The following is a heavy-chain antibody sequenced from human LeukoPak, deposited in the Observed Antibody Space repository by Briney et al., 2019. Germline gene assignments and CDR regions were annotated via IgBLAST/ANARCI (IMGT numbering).Heavy chain of an antibody. CDR2: ISSSGSTI. V-gene: IGHV3-48*03. CDR3: ARMGIVVVVAEYYFDY. CDR1: GFTFSSYE. J-gene: IGHJ4*02. D-gene: IGHD2-15*01. Sequence: GGSLRLSCAASGFTFSSYEMNWVRQAPGKGLEWVSYISSSGSTIYYADSVKGRFTISRDNAKNSLYLQMNSLRAEDTAVYYCARMGIVVVVAEYYFDYWGQGTLVTVPS.